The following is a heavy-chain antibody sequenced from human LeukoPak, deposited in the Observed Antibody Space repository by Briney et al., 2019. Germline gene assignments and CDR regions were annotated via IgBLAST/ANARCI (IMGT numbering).Heavy chain of an antibody. CDR1: GFTFSDYA. CDR3: ARDRSGYANDAFDF. D-gene: IGHD3-3*01. CDR2: LSYGGTNK. J-gene: IGHJ3*01. V-gene: IGHV3-30-3*01. Sequence: GGSLRLSCAASGFTFSDYAMHWVRQAPGKGLEWGADLSYGGTNKYYADSVKGRFNISRDNSKNTMFLQMNSLRAEDTAVYHCARDRSGYANDAFDFWGQGTMVTVSS.